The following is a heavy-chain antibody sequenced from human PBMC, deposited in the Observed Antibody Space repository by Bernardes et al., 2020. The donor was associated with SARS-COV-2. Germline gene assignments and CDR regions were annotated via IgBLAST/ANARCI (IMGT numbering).Heavy chain of an antibody. CDR3: ARDFGGNSDY. Sequence: GGSLRLSCAASGFSVSAYWMHWVRQAPGEGLVRVSRINDDGSIINYADSVKGRFTISRDIADNMVYLQMNSLRAEDTAVYYCARDFGGNSDYWGQGTLVTVSS. V-gene: IGHV3-74*01. D-gene: IGHD2-15*01. CDR1: GFSVSAYW. J-gene: IGHJ4*02. CDR2: INDDGSII.